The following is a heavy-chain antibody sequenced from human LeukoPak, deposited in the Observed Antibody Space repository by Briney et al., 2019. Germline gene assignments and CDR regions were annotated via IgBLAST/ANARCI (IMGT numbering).Heavy chain of an antibody. CDR1: GFTFSTYA. CDR3: ARPSKIGYNYYFDY. J-gene: IGHJ4*02. Sequence: GGSLRLSCAAPGFTFSTYAMPGVRKTPGKGLKYFSAISRNGGSTFYANSVKGRFTISRDNSKNTLFLQMGSLRDDDMAVYYCARPSKIGYNYYFDYWGQGTLVTVSS. V-gene: IGHV3-64*01. CDR2: ISRNGGST. D-gene: IGHD5-24*01.